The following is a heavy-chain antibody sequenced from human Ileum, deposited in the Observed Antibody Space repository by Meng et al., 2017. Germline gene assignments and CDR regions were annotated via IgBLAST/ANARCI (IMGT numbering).Heavy chain of an antibody. Sequence: GGSLRLSCAASGFTFTNYWMSWVRQAPGKGLEWVANISPDGSHKVYVDSVRGRFTISRDNAENSLYLQMNSLRPEDAAVYYCARDLGLPTTGTEFLYWGQGTLVTVSS. CDR1: GFTFTNYW. J-gene: IGHJ4*02. D-gene: IGHD1-1*01. CDR2: ISPDGSHK. CDR3: ARDLGLPTTGTEFLY. V-gene: IGHV3-7*01.